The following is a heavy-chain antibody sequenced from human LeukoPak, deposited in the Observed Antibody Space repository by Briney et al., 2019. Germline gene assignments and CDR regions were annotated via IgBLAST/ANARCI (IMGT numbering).Heavy chain of an antibody. CDR1: GFTFSNAW. J-gene: IGHJ4*02. CDR2: IKSKTDGGTT. D-gene: IGHD1-7*01. Sequence: GGSLRLSCAASGFTFSNAWMIWVRQAPGKGLEWVGRIKSKTDGGTTDYAAPVKGRFTISRDDSKNTLYLQMNSLKTEDTAVYYCTTSPSYNWNYGDFDYWGQGTLVTVSS. CDR3: TTSPSYNWNYGDFDY. V-gene: IGHV3-15*01.